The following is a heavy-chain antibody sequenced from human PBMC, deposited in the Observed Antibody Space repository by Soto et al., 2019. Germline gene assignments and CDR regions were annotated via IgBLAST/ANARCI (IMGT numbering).Heavy chain of an antibody. CDR2: ISYSGST. V-gene: IGHV4-61*08. CDR3: ARGELATISAVSNWFDP. J-gene: IGHJ5*02. D-gene: IGHD5-12*01. CDR1: GGSISSGGYS. Sequence: PSETLSLTGAVSGGSISSGGYSWSWFRQPPGKRLEWIGYISYSGSTNYNPSLKSRVTISVDTSKNQFSLKLSSVTAADTAVYYCARGELATISAVSNWFDPWGQGTLVTVSS.